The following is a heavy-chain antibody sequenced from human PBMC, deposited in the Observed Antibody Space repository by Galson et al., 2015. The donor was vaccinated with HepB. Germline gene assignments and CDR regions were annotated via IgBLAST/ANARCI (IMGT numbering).Heavy chain of an antibody. D-gene: IGHD5-12*01. CDR2: IRYDGSNK. CDR3: ASIRGWMDIDDY. V-gene: IGHV3-30*02. J-gene: IGHJ4*02. Sequence: SLRLSCAASGFTFSSYGMHWVRQAPGKGLEWVAFIRYDGSNKYYADSVKGRFTISRDNSKNTLYLQMNSLRAEDTAVYYCASIRGWMDIDDYWGQGTLVTVSS. CDR1: GFTFSSYG.